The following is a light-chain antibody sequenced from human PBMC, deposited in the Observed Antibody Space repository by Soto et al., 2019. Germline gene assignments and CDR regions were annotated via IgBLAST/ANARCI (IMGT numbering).Light chain of an antibody. V-gene: IGLV2-14*01. CDR1: SSDVGGYNY. CDR3: SSYTSSSTLLYV. J-gene: IGLJ1*01. Sequence: QSALTQPASVSGSSGRSITISCTGTSSDVGGYNYVSWYQQHPGKAPKLMIYDVSNRPSGVSNRFSGSKSGNTASLTISGLQAEDEADNYCSSYTSSSTLLYVFGTGTKLTVL. CDR2: DVS.